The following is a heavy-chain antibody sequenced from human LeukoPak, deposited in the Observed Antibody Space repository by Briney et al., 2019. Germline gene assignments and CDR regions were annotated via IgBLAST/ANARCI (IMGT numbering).Heavy chain of an antibody. Sequence: ASVKVSCKVSGYTLTELSMHWVRQAPGEGLEWMGGFDPEDGETIYAQKFQGRVTMTEDTSTDTAYMELSSLRSEDTAVYYCATLYYDSSGYYYGPWFDPWGQGTLVTVSS. V-gene: IGHV1-24*01. D-gene: IGHD3-22*01. CDR1: GYTLTELS. J-gene: IGHJ5*02. CDR3: ATLYYDSSGYYYGPWFDP. CDR2: FDPEDGET.